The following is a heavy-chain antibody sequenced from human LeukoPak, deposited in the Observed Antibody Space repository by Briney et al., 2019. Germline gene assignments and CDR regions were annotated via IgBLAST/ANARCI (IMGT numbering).Heavy chain of an antibody. CDR1: GFTFSSYG. D-gene: IGHD6-13*01. Sequence: QPGRSLRLSCAASGFTFSSYGMHWVRQAPGKGLEWVAVISYDGSNKYYADSVKGRFTISRDNSENTLYLQMNSLRAEDTAVYYCAKDAGGAAGYFDYWGQGTLVTVSS. V-gene: IGHV3-30*18. J-gene: IGHJ4*02. CDR3: AKDAGGAAGYFDY. CDR2: ISYDGSNK.